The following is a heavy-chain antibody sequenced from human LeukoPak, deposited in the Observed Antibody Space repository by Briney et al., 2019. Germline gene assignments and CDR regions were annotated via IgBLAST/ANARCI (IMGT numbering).Heavy chain of an antibody. V-gene: IGHV3-20*04. Sequence: GGSLRLSCAASGFTFSTFAMSWVRQAPGKGLEWVSGINWNGGSTGYADSVKGRFTISRDNAKNSLYLQMNSLRAEDTALYYCARHLIDYYDSSGYYYFDYWGQGTLVTVSS. D-gene: IGHD3-22*01. CDR1: GFTFSTFA. CDR2: INWNGGST. J-gene: IGHJ4*02. CDR3: ARHLIDYYDSSGYYYFDY.